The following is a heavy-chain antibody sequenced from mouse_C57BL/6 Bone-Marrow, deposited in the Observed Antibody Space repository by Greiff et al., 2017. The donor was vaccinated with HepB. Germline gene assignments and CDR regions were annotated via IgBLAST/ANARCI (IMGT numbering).Heavy chain of an antibody. CDR3: ARRGEGYYGRFAY. J-gene: IGHJ3*01. V-gene: IGHV1-50*01. CDR2: IDPSDSYT. D-gene: IGHD1-1*01. Sequence: VQLQQPGAELVKPGASVKLSCKASGYTFTSYWMQWVKQRPGQGLEWIGEIDPSDSYTNYNQKFKGKATLTVDTSSSTAYMQRSSLTSEDSAVYYCARRGEGYYGRFAYWGQGTLVTVSA. CDR1: GYTFTSYW.